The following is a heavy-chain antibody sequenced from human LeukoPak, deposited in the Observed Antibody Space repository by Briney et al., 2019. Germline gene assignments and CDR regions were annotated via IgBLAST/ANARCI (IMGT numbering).Heavy chain of an antibody. V-gene: IGHV3-7*01. CDR2: IKEDGTEK. D-gene: IGHD1-1*01. J-gene: IGHJ4*02. CDR1: GFSSSDYY. Sequence: GGSLRLSCAASGFSSSDYYMSWIRQPPGKGLEWVANIKEDGTEKNLVDSVKGRFTISRDNTKNLLFLEMNNLRGDDTAIYYCVRESRPGGAMGLYHNLDYWGQGTLVAVSS. CDR3: VRESRPGGAMGLYHNLDY.